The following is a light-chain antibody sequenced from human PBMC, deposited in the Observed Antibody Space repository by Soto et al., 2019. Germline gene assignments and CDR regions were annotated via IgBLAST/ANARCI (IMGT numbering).Light chain of an antibody. CDR3: QQSYITPYT. CDR2: DAS. Sequence: DIQMTQSPSSLSASVGDRVTITCQASQDINTYLNWYQQKPGKAPKLLIYDASKLETGVPSRFSGGGSGTDFTLTVTSLQPEDIATYFCQQSYITPYTFGQGTKLEIK. CDR1: QDINTY. J-gene: IGKJ2*01. V-gene: IGKV1-33*01.